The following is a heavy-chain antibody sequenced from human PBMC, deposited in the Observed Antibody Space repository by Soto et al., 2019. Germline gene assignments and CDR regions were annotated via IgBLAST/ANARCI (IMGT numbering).Heavy chain of an antibody. D-gene: IGHD2-2*01. Sequence: GGSLRLSCAASGFTFTSYAMSWVRQAPGKGLEWVSIISGSAGRTYYADSVKGRFTISRDNSKNTLYLQMNSLRAEDTAVYYCAKVTSARVFYFGLDVWGQGATVTVSS. CDR1: GFTFTSYA. CDR3: AKVTSARVFYFGLDV. CDR2: ISGSAGRT. J-gene: IGHJ6*02. V-gene: IGHV3-23*01.